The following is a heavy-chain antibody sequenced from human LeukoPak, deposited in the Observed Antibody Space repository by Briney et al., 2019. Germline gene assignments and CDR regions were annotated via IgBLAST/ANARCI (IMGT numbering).Heavy chain of an antibody. V-gene: IGHV4-61*02. CDR1: GGSISSGSYY. D-gene: IGHD2-15*01. CDR2: IFTSGST. J-gene: IGHJ4*02. CDR3: ARGNIVVDY. Sequence: PSETLSLTCTVSGGSISSGSYYWSWIRQPAGKGLEWIGRIFTSGSTNYNPSLKSRVTISVDTSKNQFSLKLSSVTAADTAVYYCARGNIVVDYWGQGTLVTVSS.